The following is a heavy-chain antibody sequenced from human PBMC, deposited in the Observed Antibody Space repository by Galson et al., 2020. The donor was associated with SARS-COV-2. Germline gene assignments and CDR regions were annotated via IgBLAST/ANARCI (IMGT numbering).Heavy chain of an antibody. J-gene: IGHJ5*02. CDR1: GGSFSGYY. Sequence: SETLSLTCAVYGGSFSGYYWSWIRQPPGKGLEWIGEINHSGSTNYNPSLKSRVTISVDTSKNQFSLKLSSVTAADTAVYYCAGAQYYYGSGFDPWGQGTLVTVSS. D-gene: IGHD3-10*01. CDR3: AGAQYYYGSGFDP. V-gene: IGHV4-34*01. CDR2: INHSGST.